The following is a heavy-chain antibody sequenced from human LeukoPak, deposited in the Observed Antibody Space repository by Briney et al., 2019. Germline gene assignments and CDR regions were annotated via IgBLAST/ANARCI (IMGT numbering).Heavy chain of an antibody. CDR2: IYYSGST. D-gene: IGHD6-6*01. V-gene: IGHV4-59*12. Sequence: SETLSLTCTVSGGSISSYYWSWIRQPPGKGLEWIGYIYYSGSTNYNPSLKSRVTISVDTSKNQFSLNLSSVTAADTAVYYCVRGSSIAALDYWGQGTLVTVSS. CDR3: VRGSSIAALDY. J-gene: IGHJ4*02. CDR1: GGSISSYY.